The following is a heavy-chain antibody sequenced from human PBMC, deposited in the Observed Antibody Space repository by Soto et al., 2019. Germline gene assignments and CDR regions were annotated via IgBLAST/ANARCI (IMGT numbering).Heavy chain of an antibody. Sequence: SETLSLTCTVSGGSISSSSYYWGWIRQPPGKGLEWIGSIYYSGSTYYNPSLKSRVTISVDTSKHQFSLKLSSVTAADTAVYYCARHTTQGYYDSSGYPNAFDIWGQGTMVTVSS. D-gene: IGHD3-22*01. CDR2: IYYSGST. V-gene: IGHV4-39*01. J-gene: IGHJ3*02. CDR1: GGSISSSSYY. CDR3: ARHTTQGYYDSSGYPNAFDI.